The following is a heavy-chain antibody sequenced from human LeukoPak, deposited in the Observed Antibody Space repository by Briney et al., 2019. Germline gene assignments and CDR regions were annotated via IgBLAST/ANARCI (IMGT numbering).Heavy chain of an antibody. V-gene: IGHV3-23*01. CDR3: ASEYGSSSGRAFDI. J-gene: IGHJ3*02. CDR2: ISGSGDNT. D-gene: IGHD6-6*01. Sequence: PGGSLRLSCAASGFTFRIYDMSWVRQAPGKGLEWVSVISGSGDNTFYADSVKGRFTISRDNSKNTLFLQMNSLRAEDTAVYYCASEYGSSSGRAFDIWGQGTMVTVSS. CDR1: GFTFRIYD.